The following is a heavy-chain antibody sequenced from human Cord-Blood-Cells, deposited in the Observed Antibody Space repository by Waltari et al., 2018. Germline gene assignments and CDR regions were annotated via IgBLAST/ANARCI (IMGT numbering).Heavy chain of an antibody. D-gene: IGHD2-2*01. Sequence: EVQLVESGGGLVKPGGSLRLSCAASGFTFSSYSMNWVRQAPGKGLEWVSSISSSSSYIYYADSVKGRFTISRDNAKSSLYLQMNSLRAEDTAVYYCAGGYCSSTSCYDAFDIWGQGTMVTVSS. V-gene: IGHV3-21*01. CDR3: AGGYCSSTSCYDAFDI. J-gene: IGHJ3*02. CDR2: ISSSSSYI. CDR1: GFTFSSYS.